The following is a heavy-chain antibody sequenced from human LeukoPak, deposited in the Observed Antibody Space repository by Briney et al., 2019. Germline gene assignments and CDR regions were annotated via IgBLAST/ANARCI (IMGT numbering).Heavy chain of an antibody. CDR2: IWYDGNNK. V-gene: IGHV3-33*01. CDR1: GFTFSSYA. D-gene: IGHD4-17*01. Sequence: PGRSLTLSCAASGFTFSSYAMHWLRQAPGKGLEWVAVIWYDGNNKYYADSVKGRFTISRDNYKNTLYLQMNSLRAEDTAVYYCAGGSGDYSPDYWGQGTLVTVSS. CDR3: AGGSGDYSPDY. J-gene: IGHJ4*02.